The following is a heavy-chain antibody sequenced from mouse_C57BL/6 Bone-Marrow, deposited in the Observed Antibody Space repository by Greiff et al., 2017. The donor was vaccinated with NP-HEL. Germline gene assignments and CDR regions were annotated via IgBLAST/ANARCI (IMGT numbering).Heavy chain of an antibody. CDR3: ASRPYDRSRWFAY. CDR1: GYTFTSYW. V-gene: IGHV1-72*01. Sequence: VKVVESGAELVKPGASVKLSCKASGYTFTSYWMHWVKQRPGRGLEWIGRIDPNSGGTKYNEKFKSKATLTADKPSSTAYMQLSSLTSEDSAVYYCASRPYDRSRWFAYWGQGTVVTVSA. CDR2: IDPNSGGT. J-gene: IGHJ3*01. D-gene: IGHD1-1*01.